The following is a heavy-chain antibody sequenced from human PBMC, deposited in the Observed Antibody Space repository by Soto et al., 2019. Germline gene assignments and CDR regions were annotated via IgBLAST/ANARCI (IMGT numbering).Heavy chain of an antibody. CDR2: IYYSGST. J-gene: IGHJ4*02. D-gene: IGHD3-22*01. Sequence: TVSWGAIRRCVYYWSWIRHQPGKALEWIGDIYYSGSTYYNPSLKSRVTISVDTSKNQFSLKLSSVTAADTAVYYCASVAYDSSGYYYFDYWGQGTLVTVSS. CDR1: WGAIRRCVYY. CDR3: ASVAYDSSGYYYFDY. V-gene: IGHV4-31*03.